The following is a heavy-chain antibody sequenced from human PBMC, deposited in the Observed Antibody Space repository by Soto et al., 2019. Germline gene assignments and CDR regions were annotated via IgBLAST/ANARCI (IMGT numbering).Heavy chain of an antibody. Sequence: QVQLVQSGAEVKRPGASVKVSCKASGYTFTTYGISWVRQAPGQGLEWMGWISVYNGKRNYAQKVQGRVTMTTDASTRTADMELRSLSSDDTAVYYCAREHDSGSFGYWGQGTLVIVAS. D-gene: IGHD1-26*01. CDR1: GYTFTTYG. CDR3: AREHDSGSFGY. CDR2: ISVYNGKR. J-gene: IGHJ4*02. V-gene: IGHV1-18*01.